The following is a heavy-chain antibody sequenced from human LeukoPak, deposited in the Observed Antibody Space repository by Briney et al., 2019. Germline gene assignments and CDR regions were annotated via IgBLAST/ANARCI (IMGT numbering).Heavy chain of an antibody. V-gene: IGHV4-34*01. CDR3: ARVHYYGSGNNYNERYFDH. J-gene: IGHJ2*01. CDR1: GGSFSGYY. Sequence: SETLSLTCAVYGGSFSGYYWSWIRQPPGKGLEWIGEINHSGSTNYNPSLKSRVTISVDTSKNQFSLKLSSVTAADTAVYYCARVHYYGSGNNYNERYFDHWDRGTLVTVSS. D-gene: IGHD3-10*01. CDR2: INHSGST.